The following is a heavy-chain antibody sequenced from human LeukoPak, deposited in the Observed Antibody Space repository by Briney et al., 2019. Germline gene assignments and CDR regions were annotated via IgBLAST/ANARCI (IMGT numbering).Heavy chain of an antibody. V-gene: IGHV3-23*01. CDR2: ISGSGGST. CDR1: GFTFSSYA. D-gene: IGHD3-10*01. J-gene: IGHJ4*02. CDR3: AKLIDYGSGSSHPPDY. Sequence: GGSLRLSCAASGFTFSSYAMSWVRQAPGKGLEWVSAISGSGGSTYYADSVKGRFTISRDNSKNTLYLQMNSLRAEDTAVYYCAKLIDYGSGSSHPPDYWGQGTLVTVS.